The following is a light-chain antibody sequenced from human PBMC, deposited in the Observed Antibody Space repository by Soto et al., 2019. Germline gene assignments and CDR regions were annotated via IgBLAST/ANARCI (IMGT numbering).Light chain of an antibody. Sequence: DIVLTQSPGPLSLSPGERATLSCRASQSVTNNQFAWFRQKPGQAPRLIIWGVSNRATGIPDRFSGSGSGTDFTLTISSLEPEDFAVYYCQQRSDRLPITFGQGTRLEIK. CDR1: QSVTNNQ. J-gene: IGKJ5*01. V-gene: IGKV3D-20*02. CDR2: GVS. CDR3: QQRSDRLPIT.